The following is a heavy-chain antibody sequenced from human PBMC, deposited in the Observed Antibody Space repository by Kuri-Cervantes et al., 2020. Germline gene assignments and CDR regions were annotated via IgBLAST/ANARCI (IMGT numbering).Heavy chain of an antibody. V-gene: IGHV3-11*04. Sequence: GESLKISWAASGFPFRAYYMSGIRQATGKGLQWVSYISSSSKSIYDADSVRGRITISSDNAKNSLFLQMNSLRAEDTAVYYCARAQYSSGLLGGYYYYGMDVWGQGTTVTVSS. CDR3: ARAQYSSGLLGGYYYYGMDV. CDR1: GFPFRAYY. CDR2: ISSSSKSI. D-gene: IGHD6-19*01. J-gene: IGHJ6*02.